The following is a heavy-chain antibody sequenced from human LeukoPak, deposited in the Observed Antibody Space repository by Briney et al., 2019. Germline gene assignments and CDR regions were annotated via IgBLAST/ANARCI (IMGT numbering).Heavy chain of an antibody. J-gene: IGHJ4*02. D-gene: IGHD2-8*01. V-gene: IGHV4-34*01. CDR1: GGSFSGYY. Sequence: SETLSLTCGVYGGSFSGYYWTWIRQPPGKGLEWIGEISHSGSTSYNPSLESRVTTSVDMSEKQFSLRLSSVTAADTAVYYCARRRRNTNHFDFWGQGTLVTVSS. CDR2: ISHSGST. CDR3: ARRRRNTNHFDF.